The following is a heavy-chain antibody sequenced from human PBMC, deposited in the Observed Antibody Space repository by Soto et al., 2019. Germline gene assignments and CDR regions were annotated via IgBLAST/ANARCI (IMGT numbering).Heavy chain of an antibody. CDR2: IDPSDSYT. V-gene: IGHV5-10-1*01. Sequence: GESLKISCKGSGYSFTSYWISWVRQMPGKRLEWMGRIDPSDSYTNYSPSLQGHVTISADKYISTAYLQWSSLKASDTAMYNCARWGGSYGLHYYYGMDVWGQGTTVTVTS. CDR1: GYSFTSYW. J-gene: IGHJ6*02. D-gene: IGHD1-26*01. CDR3: ARWGGSYGLHYYYGMDV.